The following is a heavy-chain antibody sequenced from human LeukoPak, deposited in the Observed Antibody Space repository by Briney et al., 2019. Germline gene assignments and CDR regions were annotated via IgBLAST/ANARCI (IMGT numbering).Heavy chain of an antibody. Sequence: GASVKVSCKASGYTFTGYYMHWVRQAPGQGLEWMGWINPNSGGTNYAQKFQGRVTMTRDTSISTAYMELSRLRSDDTAVYYCARDLGIYSGSYYDYWGQGTLVTVSS. CDR1: GYTFTGYY. CDR2: INPNSGGT. V-gene: IGHV1-2*02. J-gene: IGHJ4*02. CDR3: ARDLGIYSGSYYDY. D-gene: IGHD1-26*01.